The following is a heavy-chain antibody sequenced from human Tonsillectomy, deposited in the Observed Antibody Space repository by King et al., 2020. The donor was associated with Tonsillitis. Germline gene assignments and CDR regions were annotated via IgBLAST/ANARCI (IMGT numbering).Heavy chain of an antibody. D-gene: IGHD3-16*02. CDR3: ARDRSPGGFTVILAD. Sequence: VQLVESGGGLVKPGGSLRLSCAASGFTFSSYSMHWVRQAPGKGLEWVSSISSSSTYIYYADSMKGRFTISSDNAKNSLYLQMNSLRADDTADYYCARDRSPGGFTVILADWGQGTLVTVSS. CDR2: ISSSSTYI. CDR1: GFTFSSYS. J-gene: IGHJ4*02. V-gene: IGHV3-21*01.